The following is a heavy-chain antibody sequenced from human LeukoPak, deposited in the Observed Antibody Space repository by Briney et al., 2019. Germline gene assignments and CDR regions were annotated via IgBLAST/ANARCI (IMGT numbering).Heavy chain of an antibody. Sequence: GGSLRLSCAASGFTCSDYSMQWVRQAPGKGLEWVAVISYDGITTFYADSVKGRFTVSRDNSKNTLDLQMDSLRTEDTAVYFCAKEPDAYTSGWYFQDWGQGTLVTVSS. CDR1: GFTCSDYS. CDR3: AKEPDAYTSGWYFQD. CDR2: ISYDGITT. V-gene: IGHV3-30*18. D-gene: IGHD6-25*01. J-gene: IGHJ1*01.